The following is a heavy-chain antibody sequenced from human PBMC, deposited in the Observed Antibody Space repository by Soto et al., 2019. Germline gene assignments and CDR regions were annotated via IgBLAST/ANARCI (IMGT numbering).Heavy chain of an antibody. CDR3: AVGGNYLSMDV. CDR2: INPDGGGT. Sequence: QVQLVQSGAEVKKPGASVKVSCKASGYTFTSYYMHWVRLAPGQGLEWMGIINPDGGGTSYAQQFQGRVIMTRDTSTSTVYMEMSSLRSEDAAVYYCAVGGNYLSMDVWGQWTTVTVSS. J-gene: IGHJ6*02. CDR1: GYTFTSYY. D-gene: IGHD4-4*01. V-gene: IGHV1-46*01.